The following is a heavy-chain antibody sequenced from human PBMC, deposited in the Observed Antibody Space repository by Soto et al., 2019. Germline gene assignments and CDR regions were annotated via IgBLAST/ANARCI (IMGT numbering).Heavy chain of an antibody. Sequence: SLRLSCAASGLTFSSYAMHWVRQAPGKGLEWVAVISYDGSNKYYADSVKGRFTISRDNSKNTLYLQMNSLRAEDTAVYYCARDRAYYDILTGYYRKGYYYYGMDVWGQGTTVTVSS. V-gene: IGHV3-30-3*01. CDR3: ARDRAYYDILTGYYRKGYYYYGMDV. J-gene: IGHJ6*02. CDR2: ISYDGSNK. D-gene: IGHD3-9*01. CDR1: GLTFSSYA.